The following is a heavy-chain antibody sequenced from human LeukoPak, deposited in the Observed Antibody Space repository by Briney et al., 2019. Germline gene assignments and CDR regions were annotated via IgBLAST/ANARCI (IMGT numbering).Heavy chain of an antibody. CDR2: MNPNSGNT. J-gene: IGHJ4*02. D-gene: IGHD6-19*01. V-gene: IGHV1-8*01. CDR1: GYTFASYD. CDR3: ARGGRRAVAGRGYFDY. Sequence: GASVKVSCKASGYTFASYDINWVRQATGQGLEWMGWMNPNSGNTGYAQKFQGRVTMTRNTSISTAYMELSSLRSEDTAVYYCARGGRRAVAGRGYFDYWGQGTLVTVSS.